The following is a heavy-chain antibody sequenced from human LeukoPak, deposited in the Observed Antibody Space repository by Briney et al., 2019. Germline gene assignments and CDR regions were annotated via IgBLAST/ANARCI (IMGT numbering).Heavy chain of an antibody. CDR2: ISSSSSYI. V-gene: IGHV3-21*04. J-gene: IGHJ3*02. CDR1: GFTFSSYS. D-gene: IGHD3-22*01. Sequence: KAGGSLRLSCAASGFTFSSYSMNWVRQAPGKGLEWVSSISSSSSYIYYADSVKGRFTISRDNAKNSLYLQMNSLKVEDTALYYCARGLFLSGYLDAFDIWGQGTVVTVSS. CDR3: ARGLFLSGYLDAFDI.